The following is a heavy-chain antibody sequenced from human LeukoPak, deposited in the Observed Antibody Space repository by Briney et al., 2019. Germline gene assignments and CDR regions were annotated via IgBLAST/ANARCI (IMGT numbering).Heavy chain of an antibody. V-gene: IGHV3-64*01. J-gene: IGHJ4*02. D-gene: IGHD3-22*01. CDR2: ISSNGGST. Sequence: GGSLRLSCAASGFTFSSYAMHWVRQAPGKGLEYVSAISSNGGSTYYANSVKGRFTISRDNSTNTLYLQMGSLRAEDKAVYYCTTVLYYYENNGYYFSKFDYWGQGSLVTVSA. CDR3: TTVLYYYENNGYYFSKFDY. CDR1: GFTFSSYA.